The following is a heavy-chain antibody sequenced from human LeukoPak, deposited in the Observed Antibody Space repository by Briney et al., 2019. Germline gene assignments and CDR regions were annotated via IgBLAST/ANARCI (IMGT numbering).Heavy chain of an antibody. CDR1: GGSISSYY. CDR3: ARVYSSGWYADWYFDL. D-gene: IGHD6-19*01. J-gene: IGHJ2*01. CDR2: IYYSGST. Sequence: PSETLPLTCTVSGGSISSYYWSWIRQPPGKGLEWIGYIYYSGSTNYNPSLKSRVTISVDTSKNQFSLKLSSVTAADTAVYYCARVYSSGWYADWYFDLWGRGTLVTVSS. V-gene: IGHV4-59*01.